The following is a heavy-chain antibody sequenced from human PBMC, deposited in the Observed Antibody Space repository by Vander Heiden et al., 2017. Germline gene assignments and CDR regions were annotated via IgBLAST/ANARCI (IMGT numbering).Heavy chain of an antibody. CDR2: INSDGSST. J-gene: IGHJ6*02. V-gene: IGHV3-74*01. Sequence: EVQLVESGGGLVQPGGSLRLSCAASGFTFSSYWMHWVRQAPGEGLGGVSRINSDGSSTSYADSVKGRFTISRDNAKNTLYLQMNSLRAEDTAVYYCARDLSYYGSGSYYRFYYYGMDVWGQGTTVTVSS. D-gene: IGHD3-10*01. CDR3: ARDLSYYGSGSYYRFYYYGMDV. CDR1: GFTFSSYW.